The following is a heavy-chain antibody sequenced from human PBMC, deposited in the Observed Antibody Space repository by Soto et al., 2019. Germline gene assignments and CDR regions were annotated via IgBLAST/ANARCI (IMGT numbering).Heavy chain of an antibody. CDR1: GGSISSSNYY. D-gene: IGHD1-26*01. CDR2: IYYTEGT. V-gene: IGHV4-39*01. CDR3: VSAAKWELLFDY. J-gene: IGHJ4*02. Sequence: LSLTCTVSGGSISSSNYYWAWIRQPPGKGLEWIGNIYYTEGTYYNPSLKSRVTISVDTSENQVSLKLFSVTAADTALYYCVSAAKWELLFDYWGQGIQVTVSS.